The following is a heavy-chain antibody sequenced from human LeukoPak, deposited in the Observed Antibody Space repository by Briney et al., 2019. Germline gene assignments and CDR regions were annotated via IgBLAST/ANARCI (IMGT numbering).Heavy chain of an antibody. J-gene: IGHJ5*02. Sequence: GGSLRLSCAASGFTFSSYGMHWVRQAPGKGLEWVAVIWYDGSNKYYADSVKGRFTISRDNSKNTLCLQMNSLRAENTAVYYCARDLRGSSWYGPWFDPWGQGTLVTVSS. CDR3: ARDLRGSSWYGPWFDP. CDR1: GFTFSSYG. D-gene: IGHD6-13*01. V-gene: IGHV3-33*01. CDR2: IWYDGSNK.